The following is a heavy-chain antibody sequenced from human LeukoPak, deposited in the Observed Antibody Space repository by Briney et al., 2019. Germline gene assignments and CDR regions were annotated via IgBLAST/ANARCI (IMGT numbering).Heavy chain of an antibody. Sequence: ASVKVSCKVSGYTLTELSMHGVRQAPGKGLEWMGGFDPEDGETIYAQKFQGRVTMTEDTSTDTAYMELSSLRSEDTAVYYCATDPAYCGGDCYWVYWGQGTLVTVSS. J-gene: IGHJ4*02. V-gene: IGHV1-24*01. D-gene: IGHD2-21*01. CDR2: FDPEDGET. CDR3: ATDPAYCGGDCYWVY. CDR1: GYTLTELS.